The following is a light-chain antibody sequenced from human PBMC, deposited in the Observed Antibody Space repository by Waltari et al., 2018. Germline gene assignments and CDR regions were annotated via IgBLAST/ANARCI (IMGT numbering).Light chain of an antibody. J-gene: IGLJ2*01. CDR2: GNT. CDR1: SSNIGAGYD. CDR3: QSYDNSLSVSL. V-gene: IGLV1-40*01. Sequence: QSGLTQPPSVSGAPGQRVTISCPGSSSNIGAGYDVHRYQPPPGTAPKLLIPGNTNRPSGVPDRFSGSKSGTSASLAITGLQAEDEGDYYCQSYDNSLSVSLFGGGTKLTVL.